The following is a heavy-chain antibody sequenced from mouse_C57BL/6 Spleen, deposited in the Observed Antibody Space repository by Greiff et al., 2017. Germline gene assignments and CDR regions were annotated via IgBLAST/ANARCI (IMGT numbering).Heavy chain of an antibody. CDR2: IWSGGST. CDR3: ARTTVVATPLWYFDV. V-gene: IGHV2-2*01. J-gene: IGHJ1*03. D-gene: IGHD1-1*01. CDR1: GFSLTSYG. Sequence: QVTLKESGPGLVQPSQSLSITCTVSGFSLTSYGVHWVRQSPGKGLEWLGVIWSGGSTDYNAAFISRLSISKDNSKSQVFFKMNSLQADDTAIYYCARTTVVATPLWYFDVWGTGTTVTVSS.